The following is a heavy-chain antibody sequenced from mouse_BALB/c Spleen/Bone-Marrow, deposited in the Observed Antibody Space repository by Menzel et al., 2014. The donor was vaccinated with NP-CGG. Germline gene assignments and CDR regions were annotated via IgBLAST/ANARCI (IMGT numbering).Heavy chain of an antibody. D-gene: IGHD2-4*01. Sequence: QVQLQQSGPELVKPGASVKMSCKASGYTFTDYVISWVKQRTGQGLEWIGEIYPGSGSTYYNEKFKGKATLTADKSSNTAYMQLSSLTSEDSAVYFCARHYDYDWYFDVWGAGTTVTVSS. CDR1: GYTFTDYV. V-gene: IGHV1-77*01. CDR2: IYPGSGST. J-gene: IGHJ1*01. CDR3: ARHYDYDWYFDV.